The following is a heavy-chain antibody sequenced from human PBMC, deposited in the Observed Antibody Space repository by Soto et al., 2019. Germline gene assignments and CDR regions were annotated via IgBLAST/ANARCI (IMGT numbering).Heavy chain of an antibody. CDR2: ISGYNGNT. J-gene: IGHJ6*02. D-gene: IGHD2-2*01. CDR3: ARIPDCSITTCSVPSRFHIRGYYYYYGLDV. CDR1: GYTFTNYG. V-gene: IGHV1-18*01. Sequence: QVRLVQSAAEVKKPGASVKVSCKASGYTFTNYGISWVRQAPGHGLEWMRWISGYNGNTHLAQKLQGRVTMTTDTPTNTAFMELRSLRSDDTAVYYCARIPDCSITTCSVPSRFHIRGYYYYYGLDVWGQGTRVAVSS.